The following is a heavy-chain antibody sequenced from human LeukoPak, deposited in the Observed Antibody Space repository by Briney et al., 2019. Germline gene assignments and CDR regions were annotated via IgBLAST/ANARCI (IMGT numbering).Heavy chain of an antibody. J-gene: IGHJ4*02. CDR2: IYYSGST. Sequence: SETLSLTCTVSGGSISSYYWSWIRQPPGKGLEWIGYIYYSGSTNYNPSLKSRVTISVDTSKNQFSLKLSSVTAADTAVYYCARVFPIAAAGYFDYWGQGTLVTVSS. CDR1: GGSISSYY. D-gene: IGHD6-13*01. V-gene: IGHV4-59*12. CDR3: ARVFPIAAAGYFDY.